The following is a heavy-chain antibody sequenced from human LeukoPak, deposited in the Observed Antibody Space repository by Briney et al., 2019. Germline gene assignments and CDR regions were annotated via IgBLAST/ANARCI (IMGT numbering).Heavy chain of an antibody. Sequence: SETLSLTSTLPAGSIRSLYWRCIRHAPGEGRERIGFISYSAYTSYSPSLKSRVAISVDTSKSQFSLRLSSMTAADTAIYYCARGRNDNGGMFFDSWAQGTLVTVSS. J-gene: IGHJ4*02. CDR1: AGSIRSLY. CDR3: ARGRNDNGGMFFDS. D-gene: IGHD4-23*01. CDR2: ISYSAYT. V-gene: IGHV4-59*11.